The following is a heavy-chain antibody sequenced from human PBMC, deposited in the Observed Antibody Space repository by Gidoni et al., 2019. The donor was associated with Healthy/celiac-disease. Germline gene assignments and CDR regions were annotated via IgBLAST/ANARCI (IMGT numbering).Heavy chain of an antibody. CDR3: AGERKSGDVPNNGFDP. Sequence: RGSSYWQGMRQQLGKGVEMIGYIDYSRSTYYNPSHKRRVTISVDTSKNQFSLKLSSETDEDAAVYCCAGERKSGDVPNNGFDPWGQGTMVTVSS. D-gene: IGHD4-17*01. V-gene: IGHV4-30-4*06. CDR1: RGSSY. J-gene: IGHJ5*02. CDR2: IDYSRST.